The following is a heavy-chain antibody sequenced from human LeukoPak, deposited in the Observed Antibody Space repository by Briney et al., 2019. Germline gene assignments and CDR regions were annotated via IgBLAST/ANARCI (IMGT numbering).Heavy chain of an antibody. J-gene: IGHJ5*02. CDR3: ARSTLGYCSGGSCLGRPLGENWFDP. Sequence: ASVKVSCKASGYTFTSYDISWVRQAPGQGLEWMGGIIPIFGTANYAQKFQGRVTITADKSTSTAYMELSSLRSEDTAVYYCARSTLGYCSGGSCLGRPLGENWFDPWGQGTLVTVSS. CDR1: GYTFTSYD. CDR2: IIPIFGTA. D-gene: IGHD2-15*01. V-gene: IGHV1-69*06.